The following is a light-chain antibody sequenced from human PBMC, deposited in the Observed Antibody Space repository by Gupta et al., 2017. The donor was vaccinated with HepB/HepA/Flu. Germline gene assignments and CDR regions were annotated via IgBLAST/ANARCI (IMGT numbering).Light chain of an antibody. J-gene: IGKJ1*01. CDR1: QSVLNTYNNKNY. CDR3: QQYYRLPRT. CDR2: LAS. V-gene: IGKV4-1*01. Sequence: DIVMTQSLDSLAVSLGERATINCKSSQSVLNTYNNKNYLTWYQQKPGHPPKVLIYLASTRESGVPDRFSGSGSGTDFTLTISNLQAEDVAVYYCQQYYRLPRTFGQGTKVEI.